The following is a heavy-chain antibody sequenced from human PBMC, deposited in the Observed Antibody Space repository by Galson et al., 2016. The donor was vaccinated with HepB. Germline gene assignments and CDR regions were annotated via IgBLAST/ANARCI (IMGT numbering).Heavy chain of an antibody. CDR2: IYSDGSK. CDR3: ARSQYGDDLWYFDF. D-gene: IGHD4-17*01. CDR1: GFTVRSNY. V-gene: IGHV3-53*01. Sequence: SLRLSCAAPGFTVRSNYMSWVRQAPGKGLEWVPVIYSDGSKYYADSMKGRFTISRDNSKNTVSLQMNSLRAEDTAVYYCARSQYGDDLWYFDFWGQGTLVTVSS. J-gene: IGHJ4*02.